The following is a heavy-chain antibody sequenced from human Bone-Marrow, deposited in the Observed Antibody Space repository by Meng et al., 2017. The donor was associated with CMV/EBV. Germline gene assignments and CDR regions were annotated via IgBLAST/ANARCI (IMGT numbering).Heavy chain of an antibody. CDR3: ARNGNGGFYDYVWGSYRYTRPHFDY. Sequence: GESLKISCAASGFTFSSYSMNRVRQAPGKGLEWVSSISSSSSYIYYADSVKGRFTISRDNAKNSLYLQMNSLRAADTAVYYCARNGNGGFYDYVWGSYRYTRPHFDYCGQGTLVTVSS. J-gene: IGHJ4*02. CDR1: GFTFSSYS. D-gene: IGHD3-16*02. V-gene: IGHV3-21*01. CDR2: ISSSSSYI.